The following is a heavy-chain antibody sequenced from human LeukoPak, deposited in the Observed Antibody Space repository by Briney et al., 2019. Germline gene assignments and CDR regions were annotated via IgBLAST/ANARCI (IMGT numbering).Heavy chain of an antibody. CDR1: GGSISNYY. V-gene: IGHV4-59*01. J-gene: IGHJ3*02. CDR2: IYYSGST. CDR3: AGGLHASGYVDAFDI. D-gene: IGHD3-22*01. Sequence: SETLSLTCTVSGGSISNYYWSWIRQPPGKGLEWIGYIYYSGSTSYNPSLKSRVTISVDTSKNQFSLKLSSVTAADTAFYYCAGGLHASGYVDAFDIWGQGTMVTVSS.